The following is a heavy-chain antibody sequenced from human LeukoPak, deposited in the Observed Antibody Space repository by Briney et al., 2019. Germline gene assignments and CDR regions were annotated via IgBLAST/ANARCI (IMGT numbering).Heavy chain of an antibody. CDR1: SGFA. D-gene: IGHD6-19*01. Sequence: GGSRRLSCAAFSGFAMSWVRQAPGKGLEWVSAINGRGDDTYYPDSVKGRFTISRDNSNNTLYLQMNSLRAEDTAVYYCAKGHRSSSSFFDSWGQGILVTVSS. V-gene: IGHV3-23*01. CDR3: AKGHRSSSSFFDS. CDR2: INGRGDDT. J-gene: IGHJ4*02.